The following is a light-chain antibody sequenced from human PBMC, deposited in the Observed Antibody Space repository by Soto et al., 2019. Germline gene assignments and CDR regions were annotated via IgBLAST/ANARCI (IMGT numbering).Light chain of an antibody. V-gene: IGLV1-47*02. CDR1: SSNIGSNY. J-gene: IGLJ2*01. CDR2: NNN. Sequence: QSVLTQPPSASGTPGQRVTISCSGSSSNIGSNYVYWYQQLPGTAPKLLIYNNNQRPSGVPDRFSGSKSGTSASLAISGLRYEDADDYYCASWDDSLSVVFGGGTKLTVL. CDR3: ASWDDSLSVV.